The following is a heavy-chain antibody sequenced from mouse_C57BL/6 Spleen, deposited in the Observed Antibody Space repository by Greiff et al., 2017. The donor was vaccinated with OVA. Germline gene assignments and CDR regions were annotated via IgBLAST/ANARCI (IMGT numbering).Heavy chain of an antibody. D-gene: IGHD5-1*01. CDR1: GYTFTSYW. V-gene: IGHV1-74*01. CDR3: AIEAGTYPFAY. CDR2: IHPSDSDT. Sequence: QVQLQQPGAELVKPGASVKVSCKASGYTFTSYWMHWVKQRPGQGLEWIGRIHPSDSDTNYNQKFKGKATLTVDKSSSTAYMQLSSLTSEDSAVYYCAIEAGTYPFAYWGQGTLVTVSA. J-gene: IGHJ3*01.